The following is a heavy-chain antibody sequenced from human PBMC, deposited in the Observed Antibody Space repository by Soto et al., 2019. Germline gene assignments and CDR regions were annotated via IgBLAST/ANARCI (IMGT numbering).Heavy chain of an antibody. CDR3: ARYDEYSGNGVDA. CDR1: EFTFSNYD. D-gene: IGHD3-10*01. V-gene: IGHV3-33*01. J-gene: IGHJ6*02. Sequence: QVQLVESGGGVVQPGRSLRLSCAASEFTFSNYDMHWVRKAPGKGLEWVAVILNDGSNRYHADSVKDRFTISRDNSKNTLYLQINSLRAEDTAVYCCARYDEYSGNGVDAWGQGTTVTVS. CDR2: ILNDGSNR.